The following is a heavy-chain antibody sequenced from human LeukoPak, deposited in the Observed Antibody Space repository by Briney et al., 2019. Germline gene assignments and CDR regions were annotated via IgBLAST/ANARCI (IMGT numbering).Heavy chain of an antibody. CDR3: ARSYCSSTSCYWVGDAFDI. V-gene: IGHV3-74*01. CDR2: INSDGSTT. D-gene: IGHD2-2*01. CDR1: GFTFTDNW. J-gene: IGHJ3*02. Sequence: PGGSLRLSCAVSGFTFTDNWMHWVRQVPGKGLVWVSRINSDGSTTGYADSVKGRFTISRDNAKNTLYLQMNSLRAEDTAVYYCARSYCSSTSCYWVGDAFDIWGQGTMVTVSS.